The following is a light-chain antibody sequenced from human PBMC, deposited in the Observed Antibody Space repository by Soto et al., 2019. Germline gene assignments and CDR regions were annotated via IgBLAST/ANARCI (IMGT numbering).Light chain of an antibody. CDR2: DVS. Sequence: SALAQPASVSGSPGQSISISCTGTSSDVGGYDYVSWYQQHPGKVPKLMIYDVSERPSGVPDRFSGSKSGNTASLTISGLQPEDEADYYCCSYALTFSVFGTGTKVSVL. J-gene: IGLJ1*01. V-gene: IGLV2-11*01. CDR3: CSYALTFSV. CDR1: SSDVGGYDY.